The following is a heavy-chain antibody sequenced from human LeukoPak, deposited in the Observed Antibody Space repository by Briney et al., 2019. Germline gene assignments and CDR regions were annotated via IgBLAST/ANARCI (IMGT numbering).Heavy chain of an antibody. Sequence: SVTVSCKASGGTFSSYAISWVRQAPGQGLEWMGGIIPIFGTANYAQKFQGRVTITADESTSTAYMELSSLTSEDTAVYYCARVHSSGYYSNWYFDLWGRGTLVTVSS. CDR3: ARVHSSGYYSNWYFDL. V-gene: IGHV1-69*13. CDR2: IIPIFGTA. CDR1: GGTFSSYA. D-gene: IGHD3-22*01. J-gene: IGHJ2*01.